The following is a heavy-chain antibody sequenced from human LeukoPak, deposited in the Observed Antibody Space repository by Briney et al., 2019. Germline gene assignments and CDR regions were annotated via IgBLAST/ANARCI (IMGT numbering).Heavy chain of an antibody. D-gene: IGHD6-19*01. CDR2: IYYSGIT. CDR1: GGSISSDY. Sequence: SETLSLTCTVSGGSISSDYWSWIRQPPGKGLEWIGYIYYSGITNYNPSLKSRVTISVDTSKNQFSLKLSSVTAADTAVYYCARDGVAGGFDYWGQGTLVTVSS. V-gene: IGHV4-59*01. CDR3: ARDGVAGGFDY. J-gene: IGHJ4*02.